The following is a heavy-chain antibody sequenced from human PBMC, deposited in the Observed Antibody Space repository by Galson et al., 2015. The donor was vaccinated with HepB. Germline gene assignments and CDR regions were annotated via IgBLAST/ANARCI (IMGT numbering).Heavy chain of an antibody. V-gene: IGHV4-31*03. CDR1: GGSISSGGYY. D-gene: IGHD3-22*01. CDR2: IYYSGST. Sequence: TLSLTCTVSGGSISSGGYYWSWIRQHPGKGLEWIGYIYYSGSTYYNPSLKSRVTISVDTSKNQFSLKLSSVTAADTAVYYCAREVVVVITGEDYFDYWGQGTLVTVSS. J-gene: IGHJ4*02. CDR3: AREVVVVITGEDYFDY.